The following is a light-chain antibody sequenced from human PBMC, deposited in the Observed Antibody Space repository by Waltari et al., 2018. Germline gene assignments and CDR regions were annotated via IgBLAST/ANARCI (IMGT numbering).Light chain of an antibody. CDR1: HDISNS. CDR2: AAS. Sequence: DIQMTQSPSSLSASVGDRVTITCRASHDISNSLAWYQQKPGKVPKLLISAASTLQSGVPSRFSGSGSGTDFTLTIGSLQPEDVATYYCQKYNSVPYTFGQGTKLEIK. V-gene: IGKV1-27*01. CDR3: QKYNSVPYT. J-gene: IGKJ2*01.